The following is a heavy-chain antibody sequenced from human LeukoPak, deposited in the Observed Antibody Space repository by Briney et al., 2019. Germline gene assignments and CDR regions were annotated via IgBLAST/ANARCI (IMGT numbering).Heavy chain of an antibody. CDR2: IYYSGST. Sequence: SETLSLTCTVSGGSTSSYYWSWIRQPPGKGLEWIGYIYYSGSTNYNPSLKSRVTISVDTSKNQFSLKLSSVTAADTAVYYCARALVTPTRDYYYYGMDVWGQGTTVTVSS. CDR1: GGSTSSYY. V-gene: IGHV4-59*01. CDR3: ARALVTPTRDYYYYGMDV. J-gene: IGHJ6*02. D-gene: IGHD4-23*01.